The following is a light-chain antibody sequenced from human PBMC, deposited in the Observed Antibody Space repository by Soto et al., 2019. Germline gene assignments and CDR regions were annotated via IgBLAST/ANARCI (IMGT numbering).Light chain of an antibody. CDR2: DAS. Sequence: EIVLTQSPATLSLSPGERATLSCRASQSVSSYSAWYQQKPGQAPRLLIYDASNRATGIPARFSGSGSGTDFTLTISSLEPEDFAVYYCQQRSNWPPDFGPGTKVDIK. CDR3: QQRSNWPPD. V-gene: IGKV3-11*01. CDR1: QSVSSY. J-gene: IGKJ3*01.